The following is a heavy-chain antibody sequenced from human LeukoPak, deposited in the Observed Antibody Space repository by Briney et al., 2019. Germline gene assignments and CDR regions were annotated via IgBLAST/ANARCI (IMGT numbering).Heavy chain of an antibody. CDR3: ARDYVWGSDRYTDY. V-gene: IGHV3-7*05. Sequence: PGGSLRLSCAASGFTFSNYWMSWVRQAPGRGLEWVANIRQDGSGKYYVDSVKGRFTISRDNAKNSLYLQMNSLRAEDTAVYYCARDYVWGSDRYTDYWGQGTLVTVSS. J-gene: IGHJ4*02. D-gene: IGHD3-16*02. CDR1: GFTFSNYW. CDR2: IRQDGSGK.